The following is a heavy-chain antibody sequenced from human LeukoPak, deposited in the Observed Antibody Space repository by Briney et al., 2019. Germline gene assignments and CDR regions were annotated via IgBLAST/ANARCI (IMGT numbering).Heavy chain of an antibody. CDR2: IYHSGST. V-gene: IGHV4-38-2*01. CDR1: GYSISSGYY. J-gene: IGHJ4*02. Sequence: SETLSLTCAVSGYSISSGYYWGWIRQPPGKGLEWSGNIYHSGSTYYNPSLKSRVTISVDTSKNQFSLKLSSVTAADTAVYYCARQGLAAGDYRVELNYWGQGTLVTVSS. D-gene: IGHD4-17*01. CDR3: ARQGLAAGDYRVELNY.